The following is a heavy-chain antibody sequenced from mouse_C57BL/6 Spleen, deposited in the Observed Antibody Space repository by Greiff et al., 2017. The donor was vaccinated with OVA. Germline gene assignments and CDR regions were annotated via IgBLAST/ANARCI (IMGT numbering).Heavy chain of an antibody. V-gene: IGHV1-47*01. Sequence: VQRVESGAELVKPGASVKMSCKASGYTFTTYPIEWMKQNHGKSLEWIGNFHPYNDDTKYNEKFKGKATLTVEKSSSTVYLELSRLTSDDSAVYYCARRGTGTLYFDYWGQGTILTVSS. CDR3: ARRGTGTLYFDY. D-gene: IGHD4-1*01. J-gene: IGHJ2*01. CDR2: FHPYNDDT. CDR1: GYTFTTYP.